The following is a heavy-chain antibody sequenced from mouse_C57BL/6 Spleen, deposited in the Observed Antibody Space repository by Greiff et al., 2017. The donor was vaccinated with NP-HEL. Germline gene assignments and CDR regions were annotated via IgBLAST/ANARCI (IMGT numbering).Heavy chain of an antibody. CDR2: IYPSDSET. D-gene: IGHD1-1*01. CDR3: ARGPYYGSSYDYFDV. CDR1: GYTFTSYW. V-gene: IGHV1-61*01. Sequence: VQLQQPGAELVRPGSLVKLSCKASGYTFTSYWMDWVKQRPGQGLEWIGNIYPSDSETHYNQKFKDKATLTVDKSSSTAYMQLSSLTSEDSAVYYCARGPYYGSSYDYFDVWGTGTTVTVSS. J-gene: IGHJ1*03.